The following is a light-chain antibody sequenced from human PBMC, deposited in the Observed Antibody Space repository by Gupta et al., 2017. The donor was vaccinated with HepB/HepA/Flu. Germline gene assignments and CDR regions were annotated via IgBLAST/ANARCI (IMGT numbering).Light chain of an antibody. Sequence: SSELTQVPAVSASLGQTVRITCQGDSLRNSYASCYQQKPGQAPVLVIYAKNIRPSGIPDRFSGSSSGNTASLTITGAQAEDEADYYCNSGDSTDNHQAVFGGGTKLT. CDR1: SLRNSY. V-gene: IGLV3-19*01. CDR3: NSGDSTDNHQAV. CDR2: AKN. J-gene: IGLJ2*01.